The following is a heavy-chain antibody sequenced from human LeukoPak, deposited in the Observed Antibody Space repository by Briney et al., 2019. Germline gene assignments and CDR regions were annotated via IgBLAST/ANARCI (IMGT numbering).Heavy chain of an antibody. J-gene: IGHJ4*02. CDR1: GYTFTGYY. D-gene: IGHD1-26*01. CDR3: ASQGWGSGSYRIDY. CDR2: INPNSGGT. Sequence: ASVKASCKASGYTFTGYYMHWVRQAPGQGLEWMGRINPNSGGTNYAQKFQGRVTMTRDTSISTAYMELSRLRSDDTAVYYCASQGWGSGSYRIDYWGQGTLVTVSS. V-gene: IGHV1-2*06.